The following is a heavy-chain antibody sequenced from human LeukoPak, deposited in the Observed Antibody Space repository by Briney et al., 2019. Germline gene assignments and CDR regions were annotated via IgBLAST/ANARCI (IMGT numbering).Heavy chain of an antibody. V-gene: IGHV4-34*01. D-gene: IGHD6-19*01. CDR1: GGSFSGYY. Sequence: SETLSLTCAVYGGSFSGYYWSWIRQPPGKGLEWIGEINHSGSTNHNPSLKSRVTISVDTSKNQFSLKLSSVTAADTAVYYCARGSNVAVADYWGQGTLVTVSS. CDR3: ARGSNVAVADY. CDR2: INHSGST. J-gene: IGHJ4*02.